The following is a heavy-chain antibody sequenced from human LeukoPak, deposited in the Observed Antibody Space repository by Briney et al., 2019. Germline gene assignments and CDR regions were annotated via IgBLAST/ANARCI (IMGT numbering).Heavy chain of an antibody. CDR2: IKQDGSEK. Sequence: GGSLRLSCAASGFTFSSYWMSWVRQAPGKGLECVANIKQDGSEKYYVDSVKGRFTISRDNAKNSLYLQMNSLRAEDTAVYYCASQSSGGFFEDYRGQGTLVTVSS. J-gene: IGHJ4*02. CDR3: ASQSSGGFFEDY. D-gene: IGHD3-3*01. V-gene: IGHV3-7*01. CDR1: GFTFSSYW.